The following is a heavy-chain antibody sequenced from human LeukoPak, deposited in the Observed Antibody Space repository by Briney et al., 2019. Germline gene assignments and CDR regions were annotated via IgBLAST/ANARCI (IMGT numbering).Heavy chain of an antibody. CDR1: GFTFSSYA. CDR2: ISYDGSNK. CDR3: ARGVRYYDSSGQGVATDY. Sequence: PGGSLRLSCAAFGFTFSSYAMSWVRQAPGKGLEWVAVISYDGSNKYYADSVKGRFTISRDNSKNTLYLQMNSLRAEDTAVYYCARGVRYYDSSGQGVATDYWGQGTLVTVSS. D-gene: IGHD3-22*01. V-gene: IGHV3-30-3*01. J-gene: IGHJ4*02.